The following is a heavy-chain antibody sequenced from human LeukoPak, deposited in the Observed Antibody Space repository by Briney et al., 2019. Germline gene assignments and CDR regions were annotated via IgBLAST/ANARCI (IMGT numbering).Heavy chain of an antibody. CDR2: ISSSGNTI. D-gene: IGHD5-18*01. V-gene: IGHV3-11*01. Sequence: PGGSLRLSCAASGFTFSDYYMTWIRQAPGKGLEWVSYISSSGNTIYYADSVKGRFTISRDNAKNSLFLQMNSLKASDTAMYYCARRKDSYGYPTFDYWGQGTLVTVSS. CDR3: ARRKDSYGYPTFDY. CDR1: GFTFSDYY. J-gene: IGHJ4*02.